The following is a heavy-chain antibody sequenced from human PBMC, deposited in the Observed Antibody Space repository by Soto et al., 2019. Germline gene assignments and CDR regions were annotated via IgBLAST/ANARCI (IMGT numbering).Heavy chain of an antibody. CDR2: ISGSGDKT. V-gene: IGHV3-23*01. Sequence: EVQLLESGGGLAQTGGSLRLSCAASGFTFSSYAMNWVRQAPGKGLEWVSFISGSGDKTYYADSVKGRFTISRDNSKSTLSLQMNSLRAEDTAVYYCAKRNTMTRGGPAFAYWGQGNLVTVSS. J-gene: IGHJ4*02. CDR1: GFTFSSYA. D-gene: IGHD3-10*01. CDR3: AKRNTMTRGGPAFAY.